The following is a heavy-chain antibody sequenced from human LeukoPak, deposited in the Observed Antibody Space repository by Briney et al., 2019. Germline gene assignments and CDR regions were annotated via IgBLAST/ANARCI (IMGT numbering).Heavy chain of an antibody. J-gene: IGHJ6*03. CDR3: ARAGVRGVLYYYYYMDV. Sequence: ASVTVSCKASGYTFTSYDINWVRQAPGQGLEWMGWMNPNSGDTGYAQKFQGRVTITRNTSISTAYMELSSLRSEDTAVYYCARAGVRGVLYYYYYMDVWGKGTTVTISS. D-gene: IGHD3-10*01. V-gene: IGHV1-8*03. CDR1: GYTFTSYD. CDR2: MNPNSGDT.